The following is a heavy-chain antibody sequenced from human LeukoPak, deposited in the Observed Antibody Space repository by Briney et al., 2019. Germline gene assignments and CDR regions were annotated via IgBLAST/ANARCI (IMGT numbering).Heavy chain of an antibody. CDR3: AKDQGYYDSSPVLVY. CDR1: GFTFSSYG. CDR2: ISYDGSNK. V-gene: IGHV3-30*18. Sequence: GRSLRLSCAASGFTFSSYGMHWVRQAPGKGLEWVSVISYDGSNKYYADSVKGRFTISRDNSKNTLYLQMNSLRAEDTAVYYCAKDQGYYDSSPVLVYWGQGTLVTVSS. D-gene: IGHD3-22*01. J-gene: IGHJ4*02.